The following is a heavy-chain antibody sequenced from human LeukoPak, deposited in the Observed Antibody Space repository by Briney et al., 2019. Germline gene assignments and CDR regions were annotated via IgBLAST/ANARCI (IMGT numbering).Heavy chain of an antibody. V-gene: IGHV3-15*01. CDR1: GFTFSSYA. D-gene: IGHD2-2*02. CDR3: TTGYCSSTSCYTNDFDY. Sequence: PGGSLRLSCAASGFTFSSYAVSWVRQAPGKGLEWVGRIKSKTDGGTTDYAAPVKGRFTISRDDSKNTLYLQMNSLKTEDTAVYYCTTGYCSSTSCYTNDFDYWGQGTLVTVSS. J-gene: IGHJ4*02. CDR2: IKSKTDGGTT.